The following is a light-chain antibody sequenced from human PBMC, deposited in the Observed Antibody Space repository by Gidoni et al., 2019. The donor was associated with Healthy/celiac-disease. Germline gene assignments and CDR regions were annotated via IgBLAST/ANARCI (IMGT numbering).Light chain of an antibody. CDR1: QSVSSN. J-gene: IGKJ4*01. CDR3: QQYNNWPPLT. V-gene: IGKV3-15*01. CDR2: GAS. Sequence: EIVMTQSPATLSVSPGERATLSCRASQSVSSNLAWYQQKPGQAPRRLIYGASTSATGIPARFSGSGSGTEFTLTISSLQSEDFAVYYCQQYNNWPPLTFXGXTKVEIK.